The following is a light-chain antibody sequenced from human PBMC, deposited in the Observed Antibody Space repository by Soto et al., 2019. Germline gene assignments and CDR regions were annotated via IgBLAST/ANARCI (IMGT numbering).Light chain of an antibody. CDR2: GHT. CDR3: QSYENSRTGFYV. V-gene: IGLV1-40*01. CDR1: SSDIGAGFD. J-gene: IGLJ1*01. Sequence: QSVLTQPPSVSGAPGQRVTISCTSSSSDIGAGFDVHWYQHLPGTAPKLLIYGHTNRPSGVPGRFSGSKSGTSASLVITGLQAEYEADYYCQSYENSRTGFYVFGTGTKVTVL.